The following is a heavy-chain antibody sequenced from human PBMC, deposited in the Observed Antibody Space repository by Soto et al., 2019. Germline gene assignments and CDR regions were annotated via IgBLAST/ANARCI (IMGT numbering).Heavy chain of an antibody. Sequence: QVQLVESGGGLVKPGGSLRLSCAASGFTFSDYYMNWIRQAPGKGLEWVSYISSGGTYTNYADSVKGRFTISRDNAKNSLYLQMSSLRAEDTAVYYCARTTRRDDYTFPDYWGQGTLVTVSS. D-gene: IGHD3-16*01. CDR1: GFTFSDYY. CDR2: ISSGGTYT. J-gene: IGHJ4*02. V-gene: IGHV3-11*05. CDR3: ARTTRRDDYTFPDY.